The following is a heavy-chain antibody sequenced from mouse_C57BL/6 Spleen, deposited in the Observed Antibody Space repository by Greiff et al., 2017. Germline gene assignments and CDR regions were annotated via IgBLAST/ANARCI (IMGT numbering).Heavy chain of an antibody. Sequence: QVQLQQPGAELVKPGASVKMSCKASGYTFTSYCITWVKQRPGQGLEWIGVIYPGSGSINYNEKFKSKATLTVDTSSSTAYMQLSSLTSQDSAVYYCARGDYYGSGHYWAMDDWGQGTSVTVSS. J-gene: IGHJ4*01. CDR1: GYTFTSYC. V-gene: IGHV1-55*01. CDR2: IYPGSGSI. D-gene: IGHD1-1*01. CDR3: ARGDYYGSGHYWAMDD.